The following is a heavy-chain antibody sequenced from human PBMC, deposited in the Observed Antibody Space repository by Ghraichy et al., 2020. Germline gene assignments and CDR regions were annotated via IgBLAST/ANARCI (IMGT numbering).Heavy chain of an antibody. CDR3: ARNQYYDILTGSYPMDV. V-gene: IGHV3-74*01. CDR1: GFTFSSYW. J-gene: IGHJ6*02. CDR2: INSGENST. Sequence: GGSLRLSCAASGFTFSSYWMHWVRQAPGKGLVWVSRINSGENSTTYADSVKGRFTISRDNAKNTLYLQMNSLRAEDTAVYYCARNQYYDILTGSYPMDVWGQGTTVTVSS. D-gene: IGHD3-9*01.